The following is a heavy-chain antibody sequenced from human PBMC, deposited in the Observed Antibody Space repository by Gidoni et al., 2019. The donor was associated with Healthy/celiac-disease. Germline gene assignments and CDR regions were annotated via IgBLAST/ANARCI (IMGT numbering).Heavy chain of an antibody. D-gene: IGHD3-3*01. J-gene: IGHJ6*02. CDR1: GGSIRSRSYY. CDR2: IYYSGST. V-gene: IGHV4-39*01. Sequence: QLQLQESGPGLVKPSETLSLTCTVPGGSIRSRSYYWGWIRQPPGKGLEWIGSIYYSGSTYYNPSLKSRVTISVDTSKNQFSLKLSSVTAADTAVYYCALTISNLDFWSGYYTPYYYYYGMDVWGQGTTVTVSS. CDR3: ALTISNLDFWSGYYTPYYYYYGMDV.